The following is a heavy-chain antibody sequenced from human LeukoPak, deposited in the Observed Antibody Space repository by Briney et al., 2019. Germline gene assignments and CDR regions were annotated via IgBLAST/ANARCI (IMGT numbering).Heavy chain of an antibody. J-gene: IGHJ2*01. CDR2: IFYSGST. Sequence: SETLSLTCTVSGGSISSYSYWGWIRQPPGKGLEWIGSIFYSGSTYYTPSLKSRVTISVDTSKNHFSLKLSSVTAADTAVYYCARQRGGGYWYFDLWGRGTLVTVSS. V-gene: IGHV4-39*01. CDR3: ARQRGGGYWYFDL. CDR1: GGSISSYSY.